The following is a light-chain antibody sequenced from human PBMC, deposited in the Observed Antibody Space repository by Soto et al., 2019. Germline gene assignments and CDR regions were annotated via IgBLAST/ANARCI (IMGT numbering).Light chain of an antibody. CDR2: DAS. Sequence: EIVLTQSPATLSLSPGERATLSCRASQRVSSYLAWYQQKPGQAPRLLIYDASNRATCIPARFSGSGSGTDFTLTISSLEPEDFAVYYCQQRSNWPITFGQGTRLEIK. CDR3: QQRSNWPIT. J-gene: IGKJ5*01. CDR1: QRVSSY. V-gene: IGKV3-11*01.